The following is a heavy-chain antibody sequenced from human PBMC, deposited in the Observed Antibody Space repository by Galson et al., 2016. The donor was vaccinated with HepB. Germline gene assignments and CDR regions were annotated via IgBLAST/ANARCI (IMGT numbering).Heavy chain of an antibody. V-gene: IGHV4-30-2*01. CDR1: GDSLTSGSYS. D-gene: IGHD3-3*01. CDR2: VLKSGAT. Sequence: TLSLTCAVSGDSLTSGSYSWSRIRQPPGKGLEWIGHVLKSGATYYNPSLKSRVTISLDRSRNHFSLRLSSVTAADTAMYFCTRGPSLVRAYGESISYFDNWGQGTPVTVSS. J-gene: IGHJ4*02. CDR3: TRGPSLVRAYGESISYFDN.